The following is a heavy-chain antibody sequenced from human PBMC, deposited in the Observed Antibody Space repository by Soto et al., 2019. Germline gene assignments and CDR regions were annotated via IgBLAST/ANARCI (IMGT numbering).Heavy chain of an antibody. CDR3: ARAYYESSGYYYYGMDV. V-gene: IGHV3-48*02. Sequence: AAGFTFSSYSMNWVRQAPGKGLEWVSYISSSSSTIYYADSVKGRFTISRDNAKNSLYLQMNSLRDEDTAVYYCARAYYESSGYYYYGMDVWGQGTTVTVSS. CDR1: GFTFSSYS. D-gene: IGHD3-22*01. CDR2: ISSSSSTI. J-gene: IGHJ6*02.